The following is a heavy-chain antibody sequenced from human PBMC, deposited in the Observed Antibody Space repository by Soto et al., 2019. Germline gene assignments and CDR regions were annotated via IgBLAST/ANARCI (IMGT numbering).Heavy chain of an antibody. J-gene: IGHJ6*03. CDR2: ISGSGGST. CDR1: GFTFSSYA. V-gene: IGHV3-23*01. CDR3: SWSKQDSEICCGCGYFDV. Sequence: GGSLRLSCAASGFTFSSYAMSWVRQAPGKGLEWVSAISGSGGSTYYADSVKGRFTISRDNSKNTLYLQMNSLRAEGTDVYYGSWSKQDSEICCGCGYFDVWGKGTTVTVSS. D-gene: IGHD6-25*01.